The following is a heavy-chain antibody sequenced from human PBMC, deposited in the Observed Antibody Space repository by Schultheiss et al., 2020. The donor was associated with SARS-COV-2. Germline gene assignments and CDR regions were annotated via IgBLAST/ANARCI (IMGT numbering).Heavy chain of an antibody. CDR3: AMMQQLVHDY. CDR1: GFTFRTYA. Sequence: GGSLRLSCAASGFTFRTYAMHWVRQAPGKGLEWVSTTSGSDTYYADSVKGRFTISRDNSKNTLYLQMNSLRAEDTAVYYCAMMQQLVHDYWGQGTLVTVSS. V-gene: IGHV3-23*01. CDR2: TSGSDT. J-gene: IGHJ4*02. D-gene: IGHD6-13*01.